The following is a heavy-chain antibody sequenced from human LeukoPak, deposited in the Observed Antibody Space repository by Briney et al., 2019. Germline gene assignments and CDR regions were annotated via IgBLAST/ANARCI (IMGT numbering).Heavy chain of an antibody. CDR2: IKQDGSEK. D-gene: IGHD1-14*01. CDR1: GFTFSGYW. V-gene: IGHV3-7*01. Sequence: GGSLRLSCAASGFTFSGYWMSWVRQAPGKGLEWVANIKQDGSEKYYVDSVKGRFTISRDNAKNSLYLQMNSLRAEDTAVYYCARDKADRDYFDYWGQGTLVTVSS. CDR3: ARDKADRDYFDY. J-gene: IGHJ4*02.